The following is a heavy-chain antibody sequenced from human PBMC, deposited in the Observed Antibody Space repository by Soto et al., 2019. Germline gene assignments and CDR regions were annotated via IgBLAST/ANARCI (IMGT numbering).Heavy chain of an antibody. CDR3: ARVKATLYRDYYFDY. J-gene: IGHJ4*02. V-gene: IGHV4-30-4*01. CDR1: GGTINSGDYF. D-gene: IGHD2-15*01. CDR2: IFYTGST. Sequence: PSETLSLTCSVSGGTINSGDYFWSWIRQPPGKGLEWIGSIFYTGSTYYSPSLKSRASMSMDTSKNLFPLRLRSLTAADTAVYFCARVKATLYRDYYFDYWGQGTLVTVSS.